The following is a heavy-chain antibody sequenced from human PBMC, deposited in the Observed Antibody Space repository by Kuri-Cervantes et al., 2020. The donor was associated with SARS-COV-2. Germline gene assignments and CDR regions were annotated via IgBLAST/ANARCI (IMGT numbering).Heavy chain of an antibody. V-gene: IGHV1-2*02. Sequence: ASVKVSCKASGYSYIGYYVHWVRQAPGQGLEWMRWVNPHRGGTNYAQKFQGRVAMTWDTSISTAYMDLSRLKSDDTATYYCASPSMIRGVDLFDYWGQGTLVTVSS. CDR3: ASPSMIRGVDLFDY. D-gene: IGHD3-10*01. CDR1: GYSYIGYY. CDR2: VNPHRGGT. J-gene: IGHJ4*02.